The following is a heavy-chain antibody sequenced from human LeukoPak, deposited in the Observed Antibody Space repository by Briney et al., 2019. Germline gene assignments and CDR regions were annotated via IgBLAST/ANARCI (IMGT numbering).Heavy chain of an antibody. CDR2: INTEGRST. J-gene: IGHJ4*02. CDR3: ASDGSYYGDSCGYYPDY. CDR1: GFTFSSYW. Sequence: GGSLRLSCTASGFTFSSYWMHWVRQAPGKGLVWVSRINTEGRSTNYVDSVKGRFTISRDHPKNTPYLHMNSLTAEARAVYYCASDGSYYGDSCGYYPDYWGQGPVVTVS. V-gene: IGHV3-74*01. D-gene: IGHD3-22*01.